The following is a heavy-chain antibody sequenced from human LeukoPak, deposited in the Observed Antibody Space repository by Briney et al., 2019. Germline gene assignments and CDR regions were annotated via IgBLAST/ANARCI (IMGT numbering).Heavy chain of an antibody. Sequence: GGSLRLSCAASGFTFTSQGMAWVRQAPAKGLEWVSAITGSGDNTYYADSVKGRFTIFRNNSKNTLYLQMNSLSAEDTAVYYCAKMQGYFDLWGRGTLVTVSS. CDR3: AKMQGYFDL. V-gene: IGHV3-23*01. J-gene: IGHJ2*01. CDR1: GFTFTSQG. CDR2: ITGSGDNT.